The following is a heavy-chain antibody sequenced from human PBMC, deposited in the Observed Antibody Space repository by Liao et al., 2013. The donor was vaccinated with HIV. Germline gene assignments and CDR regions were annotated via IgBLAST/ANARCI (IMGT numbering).Heavy chain of an antibody. CDR2: IYYTGTT. CDR3: ASLPRGQLVNAYFGS. V-gene: IGHV4-59*01. J-gene: IGHJ4*02. Sequence: QVQLQESGPGLVRPSETLSLNCTVSGGSIGSNYWNWIRQTPTRGLEWIGYIYYTGTTNYSPALKSRVTISVDTSENQFSLRLKSLTAADTATYFCASLPRGQLVNAYFGSWGRGILVTVSS. D-gene: IGHD3-16*01. CDR1: GGSIGSNY.